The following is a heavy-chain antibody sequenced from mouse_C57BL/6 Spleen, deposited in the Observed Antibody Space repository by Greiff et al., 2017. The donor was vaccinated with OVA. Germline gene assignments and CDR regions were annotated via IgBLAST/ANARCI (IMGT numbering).Heavy chain of an antibody. Sequence: VQLQQPGAELVKPGASVKLSCKASGYTFTSYWMQWVKQRPGQGLEWIGEIDPSDSYTKYNQKFKGKATLAGDTASSTAYMQLSSLTSEDSAVYYCARRTGKGYFDFWGTGTTVTVSS. CDR1: GYTFTSYW. V-gene: IGHV1-50*01. CDR2: IDPSDSYT. CDR3: ARRTGKGYFDF. D-gene: IGHD4-1*01. J-gene: IGHJ1*03.